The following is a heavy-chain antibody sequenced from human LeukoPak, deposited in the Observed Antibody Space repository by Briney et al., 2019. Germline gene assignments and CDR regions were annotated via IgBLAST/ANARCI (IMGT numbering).Heavy chain of an antibody. CDR3: AKDITYCSSTSCYINNWFDP. J-gene: IGHJ5*02. Sequence: GGSLRLSCAASGFTFSTYWMSWVRQAPGEGLEWVANIKQDGSEKYYVDSVKGRFTISRDNAKNSLYLQMNSLRAEDTAVYYCAKDITYCSSTSCYINNWFDPWGQGTLVTVSS. CDR2: IKQDGSEK. CDR1: GFTFSTYW. D-gene: IGHD2-2*02. V-gene: IGHV3-7*01.